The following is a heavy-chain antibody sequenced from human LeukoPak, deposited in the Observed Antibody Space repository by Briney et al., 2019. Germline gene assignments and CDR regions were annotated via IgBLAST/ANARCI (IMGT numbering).Heavy chain of an antibody. CDR2: ISSSSSYI. V-gene: IGHV3-21*01. CDR3: ARGVARGFLFDY. D-gene: IGHD3-22*01. Sequence: GGSLRLCCAASGFTFSSYSMNWVRQAPGKGLEWVSSISSSSSYIYYADSVKGRFTISGDNAKNSLYLQMNSLRAEDTAVYYCARGVARGFLFDYWGQGTLVTVSS. CDR1: GFTFSSYS. J-gene: IGHJ4*02.